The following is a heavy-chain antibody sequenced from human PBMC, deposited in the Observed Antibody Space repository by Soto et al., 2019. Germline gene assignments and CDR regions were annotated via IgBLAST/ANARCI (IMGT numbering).Heavy chain of an antibody. J-gene: IGHJ5*02. V-gene: IGHV4-34*01. CDR2: INHSGST. CDR3: AREKGCSGGSCQNWFDP. Sequence: PDTLSLSRAVYVGLYSGCNSPLFRLPPGKGLEWIGEINHSGSTNYNPSLKSRVTISVDTSKNQFSLKLSSVTAADTAVYYCAREKGCSGGSCQNWFDPWGQGTLVTVS. CDR1: VGLYSGCN. D-gene: IGHD2-15*01.